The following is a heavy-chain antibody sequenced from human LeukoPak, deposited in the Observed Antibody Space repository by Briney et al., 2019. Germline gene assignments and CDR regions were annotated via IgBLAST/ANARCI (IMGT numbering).Heavy chain of an antibody. CDR1: GFTFSSYW. Sequence: GRSLRLSCAASGFTFSSYWISWVRQAPGKGLEWVANIKQDGSEKYYVDSVKGRFTISRDNAKNSLYLQMNSLRAEDTAVYYCARKVPADDFWSGYYTGYYYYYYMDVWGKGTTVTVSS. J-gene: IGHJ6*03. CDR2: IKQDGSEK. D-gene: IGHD3-3*01. V-gene: IGHV3-7*01. CDR3: ARKVPADDFWSGYYTGYYYYYYMDV.